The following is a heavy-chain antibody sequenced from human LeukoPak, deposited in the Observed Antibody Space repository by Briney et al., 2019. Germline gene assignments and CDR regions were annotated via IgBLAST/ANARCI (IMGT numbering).Heavy chain of an antibody. CDR3: ACCITGTLDYYYYYMDV. Sequence: ASVTVSFQACGYTFTGYYMHWVRQARGQGLEWMGIIYPSGGSTSYAQKFQGRVTITTDESTSTAYMELSSLRSEDTAVYYCACCITGTLDYYYYYMDVWGKGTTVTVSS. J-gene: IGHJ6*03. D-gene: IGHD1-20*01. V-gene: IGHV1-46*01. CDR1: GYTFTGYY. CDR2: IYPSGGST.